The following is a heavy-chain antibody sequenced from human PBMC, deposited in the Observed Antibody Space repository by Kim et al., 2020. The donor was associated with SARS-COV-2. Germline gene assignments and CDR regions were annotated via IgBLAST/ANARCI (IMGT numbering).Heavy chain of an antibody. CDR3: ARVVGDCSSTSCYMAPMFDY. J-gene: IGHJ4*02. V-gene: IGHV1-18*01. Sequence: ASVKVSCKASGYTFTSYGISWVRQAPGQGLEWMGWISAYNGNTNYAQKLQGRVTMTTDTSTSTAYMELRSLRSDDTAVYYCARVVGDCSSTSCYMAPMFDYWGQGTLVTVSS. CDR2: ISAYNGNT. D-gene: IGHD2-2*02. CDR1: GYTFTSYG.